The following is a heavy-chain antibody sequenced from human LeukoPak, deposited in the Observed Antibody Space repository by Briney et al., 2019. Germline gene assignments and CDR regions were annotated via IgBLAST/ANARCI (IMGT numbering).Heavy chain of an antibody. D-gene: IGHD6-13*01. V-gene: IGHV4-39*07. Sequence: PSETLSLTCTVSGGSISSSSYYWGWIRQPPGKGLEWIGSIYYSGSTYYNPSLKSRVTIPVDTSKNQFSLKLSSVTAADTAVYYCAKDFNSGSSSPLGSGGFDYWGQGTLVTVSS. CDR2: IYYSGST. CDR3: AKDFNSGSSSPLGSGGFDY. CDR1: GGSISSSSYY. J-gene: IGHJ4*02.